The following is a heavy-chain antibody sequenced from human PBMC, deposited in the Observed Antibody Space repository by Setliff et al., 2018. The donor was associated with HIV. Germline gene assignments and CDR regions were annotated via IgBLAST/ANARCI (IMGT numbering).Heavy chain of an antibody. V-gene: IGHV4-4*09. J-gene: IGHJ4*02. CDR1: GGSISSYY. CDR3: ARGLPTTGPDF. CDR2: IYTSGST. D-gene: IGHD2-8*01. Sequence: SETLSLTCTVSGGSISSYYWSWIRQPPGKGLEWIGYIYTSGSTNCNPSLKSRVTISVDTSKNQFSLKLRSVTAADTAVYYCARGLPTTGPDFWGQGTLVTVSS.